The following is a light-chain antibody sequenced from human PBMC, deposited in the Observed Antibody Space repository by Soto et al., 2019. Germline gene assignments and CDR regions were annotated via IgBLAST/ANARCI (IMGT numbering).Light chain of an antibody. Sequence: IQVTQSPSSLSASQGDRVTITCRASQSIGNYFNWYQQKPGKVPKLLIYGASNLQSGVPPRFSGSGSGTDFTLAISSLQPEDSATYYCLQDINYPWTFGQGTKVDIK. V-gene: IGKV1-6*01. J-gene: IGKJ1*01. CDR2: GAS. CDR1: QSIGNY. CDR3: LQDINYPWT.